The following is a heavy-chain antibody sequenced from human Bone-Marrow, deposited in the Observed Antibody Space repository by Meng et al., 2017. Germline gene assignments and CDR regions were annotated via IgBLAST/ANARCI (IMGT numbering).Heavy chain of an antibody. D-gene: IGHD2-2*01. Sequence: GGSLRLSCAASGFTVSSNYMSWVRQAPGKGLEWVSVIYSGGSTYYADSVKGRFTISRDNSKNTLYLQMNSLRAEDTAVYYCAREANSDIVVVPAAPPLDYWGQGTLVTVSS. CDR1: GFTVSSNY. J-gene: IGHJ4*02. CDR3: AREANSDIVVVPAAPPLDY. V-gene: IGHV3-53*01. CDR2: IYSGGST.